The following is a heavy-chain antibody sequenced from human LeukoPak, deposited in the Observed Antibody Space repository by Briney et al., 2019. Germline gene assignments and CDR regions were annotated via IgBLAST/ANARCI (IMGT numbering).Heavy chain of an antibody. CDR3: ARHTGYLDY. CDR1: GGSISSYY. J-gene: IGHJ4*02. D-gene: IGHD1-14*01. Sequence: PSETLSLTRTVSGGSISSYYWSWIRQPPGKGLEWIGYIYYSGSTNYNPSLKSRVTISVDTSKNQFSLKLSSVTAADTAVYYCARHTGYLDYWGQGTLVTVSS. V-gene: IGHV4-59*08. CDR2: IYYSGST.